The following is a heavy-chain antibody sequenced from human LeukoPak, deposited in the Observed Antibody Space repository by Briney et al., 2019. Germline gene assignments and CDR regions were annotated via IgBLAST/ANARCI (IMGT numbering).Heavy chain of an antibody. D-gene: IGHD5-18*01. CDR3: ARGGSYGNFDY. J-gene: IGHJ4*02. CDR1: GFTFSSYA. V-gene: IGHV3-30*04. Sequence: GGSLRLSFAASGFTFSSYAMHWVRQAPGKGLEWVAVISYDGSNKYYADSVKGRFTISRDNSKNTLYLQMNRLRAEDTAVYYCARGGSYGNFDYWGQGTLVTVSS. CDR2: ISYDGSNK.